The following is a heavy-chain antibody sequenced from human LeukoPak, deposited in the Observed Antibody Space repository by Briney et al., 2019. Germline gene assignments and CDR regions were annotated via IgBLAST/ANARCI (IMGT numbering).Heavy chain of an antibody. D-gene: IGHD3-22*01. V-gene: IGHV3-53*01. J-gene: IGHJ4*02. CDR2: IYGGGST. Sequence: GGSLRLSCAASGFTVSSNYMSWVRQAPGKGLEWVSVIYGGGSTYYADSVKGRFFISRDTSKNAVYLQMNSLRAEDTAVYYCARAQFYHDSSTYGPDYWGQGTLVTVSS. CDR1: GFTVSSNY. CDR3: ARAQFYHDSSTYGPDY.